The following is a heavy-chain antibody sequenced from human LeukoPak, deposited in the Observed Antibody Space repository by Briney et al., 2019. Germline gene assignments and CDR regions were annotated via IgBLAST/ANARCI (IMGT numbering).Heavy chain of an antibody. D-gene: IGHD6-13*01. CDR3: ARAAYSSSFHYYYGMDV. J-gene: IGHJ6*02. CDR2: IIPILGIA. CDR1: GGTFSSYA. V-gene: IGHV1-69*04. Sequence: SVKVSCKASGGTFSSYAISWVRQAPGQGLEWMGRIIPILGIANYAQKFQGRVTITADKSTSTAYMELSSLRSEDTAVYYCARAAYSSSFHYYYGMDVWGQGTTVTVSS.